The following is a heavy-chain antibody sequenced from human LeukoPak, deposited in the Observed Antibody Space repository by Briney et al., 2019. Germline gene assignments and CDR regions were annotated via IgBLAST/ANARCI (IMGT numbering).Heavy chain of an antibody. V-gene: IGHV3-74*01. CDR3: VVGGSPGY. J-gene: IGHJ4*02. CDR2: ISTDGYTT. D-gene: IGHD2-15*01. CDR1: GLAFSAYK. Sequence: GGSMRLSCAASGLAFSAYKMHWVRQAPRKGLVWVSRISTDGYTTDYADFVQGRFTASRDNTKNTWSPEMNSLRAEDTAVYYCVVGGSPGYWGQGTLVTVSS.